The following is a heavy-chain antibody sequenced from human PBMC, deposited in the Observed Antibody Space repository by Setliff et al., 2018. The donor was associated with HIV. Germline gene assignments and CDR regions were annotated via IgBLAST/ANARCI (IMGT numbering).Heavy chain of an antibody. CDR2: MNPDSRNT. CDR1: GYTFTNYD. D-gene: IGHD1-26*01. CDR3: ARASGGNSVENGFDI. J-gene: IGHJ3*02. Sequence: ASVKVSCKPSGYTFTNYDINWVRQAAGQGLEWMGWMNPDSRNTGYAQRFEGSVTMTWDTSISTAYMELNNVKFEDTAVYYCARASGGNSVENGFDIWGQGTMVTVSS. V-gene: IGHV1-8*02.